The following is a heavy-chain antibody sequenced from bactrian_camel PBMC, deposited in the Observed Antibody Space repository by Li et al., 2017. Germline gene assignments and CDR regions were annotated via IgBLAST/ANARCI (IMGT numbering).Heavy chain of an antibody. V-gene: IGHV3S67*01. Sequence: VQLVESGGALVKPGGSLRLVCAASLFTFSGDDMAWVRQAPGKEREKVAYFSSTGTTSYSDSVKGRFTITKDSAGNTLFLQLNRLEFEDTAMYYCASDYGTTYYGQGTQVTVS. J-gene: IGHJ4*01. D-gene: IGHD1*01. CDR2: FSSTGTT. CDR1: LFTFSGDD.